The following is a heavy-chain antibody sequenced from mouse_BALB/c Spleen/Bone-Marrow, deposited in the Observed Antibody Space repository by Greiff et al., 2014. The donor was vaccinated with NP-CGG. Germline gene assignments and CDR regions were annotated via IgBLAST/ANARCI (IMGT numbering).Heavy chain of an antibody. J-gene: IGHJ2*01. CDR3: AREVDGWYYFDY. V-gene: IGHV5-6-5*01. D-gene: IGHD2-3*01. CDR1: GLTISSYA. CDR2: ISSGGST. Sequence: EVQLEESGGGLVKPGGSLKLSCAASGLTISSYAMSWFLHTPENSLECVASISSGGSTYYPDSVKGRFTISRDNARNILYLQMSSLRSEDTAMYYCAREVDGWYYFDYWGQGTTLTVSS.